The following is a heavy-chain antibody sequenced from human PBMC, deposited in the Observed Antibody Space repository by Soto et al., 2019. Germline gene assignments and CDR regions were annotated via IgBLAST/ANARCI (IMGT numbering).Heavy chain of an antibody. V-gene: IGHV4-39*01. CDR3: ARGRTTMTVSFSSRGGNWFDP. J-gene: IGHJ5*02. CDR1: GGSISSTGYY. CDR2: IYNSGST. D-gene: IGHD3-22*01. Sequence: QLQLQESGPGLVKPSETLSLPCSVSGGSISSTGYYWVWIRLPPGKGLEWIGSIYNSGSTYYNPSLKSRVTISVDTSKNLFSLRLSSVTAADTAVYYCARGRTTMTVSFSSRGGNWFDPWGQGTLVTVSS.